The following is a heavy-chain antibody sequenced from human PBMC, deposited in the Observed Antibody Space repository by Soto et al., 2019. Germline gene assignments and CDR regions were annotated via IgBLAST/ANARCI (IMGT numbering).Heavy chain of an antibody. J-gene: IGHJ4*02. CDR3: AKGGASHNWSYFDY. Sequence: PGGSLRLSCAASGFTFSSYTMSWVRQAPGKGLEWVSVISDSGGRTHFADSMKGRFTISRDISKNTLYLQMNSLRAEDTAVYYCAKGGASHNWSYFDYWGQGTLVTVSS. V-gene: IGHV3-23*01. D-gene: IGHD1-1*01. CDR1: GFTFSSYT. CDR2: ISDSGGRT.